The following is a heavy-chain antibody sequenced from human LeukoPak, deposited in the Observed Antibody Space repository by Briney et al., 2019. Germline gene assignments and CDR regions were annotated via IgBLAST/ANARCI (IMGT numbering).Heavy chain of an antibody. CDR2: ISGSGGST. J-gene: IGHJ3*02. CDR3: AKALRDFWSGYCWADDAFDI. D-gene: IGHD3-3*01. Sequence: GGSLRLSCAASGFTFSSYAMSWVRQAPGEGPEWVSAISGSGGSTYYADSVKGRFTISRDNSKNTLYLQMNSLRAEDTAVYYCAKALRDFWSGYCWADDAFDIWGQGTMVTVSS. CDR1: GFTFSSYA. V-gene: IGHV3-23*01.